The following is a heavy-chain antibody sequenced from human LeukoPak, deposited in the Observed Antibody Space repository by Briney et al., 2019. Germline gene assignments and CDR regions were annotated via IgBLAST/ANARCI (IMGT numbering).Heavy chain of an antibody. J-gene: IGHJ3*02. D-gene: IGHD1-26*01. Sequence: GGSLRLSCAASGFTFSSYAMSWVRQAPGKGLEWVSAISGSGGSAYYADSVKGRFTISRDNSKNTLYLQMNSLRAEDTAVYYRAKDFSWELPFDAFDIWGQGTMDTVSS. CDR3: AKDFSWELPFDAFDI. CDR2: ISGSGGSA. V-gene: IGHV3-23*01. CDR1: GFTFSSYA.